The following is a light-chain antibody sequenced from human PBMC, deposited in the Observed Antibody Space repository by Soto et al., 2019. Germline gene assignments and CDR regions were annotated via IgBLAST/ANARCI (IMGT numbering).Light chain of an antibody. CDR1: QSVSIN. CDR3: QQYNNWPPWT. V-gene: IGKV3-15*01. Sequence: MTQSPATLSLSPGERATLSCRASQSVSINLAWYQQKPGQAPRLLIYGASTRATGIPARFSGSGSGTEFTLTISSLQSEDFAVYYCQQYNNWPPWTFGQGTKVDTK. J-gene: IGKJ1*01. CDR2: GAS.